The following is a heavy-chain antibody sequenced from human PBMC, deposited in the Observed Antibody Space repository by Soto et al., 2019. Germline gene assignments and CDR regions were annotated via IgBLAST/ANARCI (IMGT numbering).Heavy chain of an antibody. CDR3: AQHGYYSYGLDV. CDR1: GFSLSTSGVG. V-gene: IGHV2-5*02. Sequence: QITLKESGPTLVKPTQTLTLTCTFSGFSLSTSGVGVGWIRQPPRKALEWLALIYWDDDKRYSPSLKSRLTISKDTSKNQVVLTMTNMDPVDTATYYCAQHGYYSYGLDVWGQGTTVTVSS. CDR2: IYWDDDK. J-gene: IGHJ6*02.